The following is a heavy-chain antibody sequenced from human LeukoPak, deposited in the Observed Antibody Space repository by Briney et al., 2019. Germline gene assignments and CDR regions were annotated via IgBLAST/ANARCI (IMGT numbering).Heavy chain of an antibody. V-gene: IGHV3-9*01. CDR1: GFTFDDYA. CDR3: AKDLFEPIVGAMT. D-gene: IGHD1-26*01. J-gene: IGHJ4*02. CDR2: ISWNSGSI. Sequence: GGSLRLSCAASGFTFDDYAMHWVRQAPGKGLEWVSGISWNSGSIGYADSVKGRFTISRDNSKNTLYLQMNSLRAEDTAVYYCAKDLFEPIVGAMTWGQGTLVTVSS.